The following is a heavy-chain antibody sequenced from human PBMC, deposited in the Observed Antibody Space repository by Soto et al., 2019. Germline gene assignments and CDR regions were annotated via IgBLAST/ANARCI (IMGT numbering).Heavy chain of an antibody. Sequence: SETLSLTCSVSGDSVSSGAYYWSWIRQPPGKGLEWIGYVYYSGSTSYNPSLETGVTMSVDTSKNQFSLKLTSVTPADTAIYYCARVKRSTSRLDPWGQGTLVTVSS. CDR3: ARVKRSTSRLDP. CDR1: GDSVSSGAYY. D-gene: IGHD1-26*01. CDR2: VYYSGST. J-gene: IGHJ5*02. V-gene: IGHV4-61*08.